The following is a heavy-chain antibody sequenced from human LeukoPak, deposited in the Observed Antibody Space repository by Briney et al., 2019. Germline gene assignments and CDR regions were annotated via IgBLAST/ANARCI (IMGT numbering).Heavy chain of an antibody. J-gene: IGHJ4*02. V-gene: IGHV4-34*01. CDR3: ARHPFATPFDF. D-gene: IGHD2-15*01. CDR1: GGSFSGYY. CDR2: ISHSGST. Sequence: SETLSLTCAVYGGSFSGYYWSWIRQPPGKGLEWIGEISHSGSTNYNPSLKSRVTISVDTSKNQFSLKLSSVTAADTAVYYCARHPFATPFDFWGRGTLVTVSS.